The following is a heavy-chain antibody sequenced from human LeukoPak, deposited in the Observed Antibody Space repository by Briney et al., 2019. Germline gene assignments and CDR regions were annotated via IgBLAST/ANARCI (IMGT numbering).Heavy chain of an antibody. D-gene: IGHD3-10*01. CDR2: ISYDGSNK. V-gene: IGHV3-30*03. Sequence: GGSLRLSCAASGFTFSSYGMHWVRQAPGKGLEWVAVISYDGSNKYYADSVKGRFTISRDNSKNTLYLQMNSLRAEDTAVYYCARRPNLFGSGSSYYYYGMDVWGQGTTVTVSS. J-gene: IGHJ6*02. CDR3: ARRPNLFGSGSSYYYYGMDV. CDR1: GFTFSSYG.